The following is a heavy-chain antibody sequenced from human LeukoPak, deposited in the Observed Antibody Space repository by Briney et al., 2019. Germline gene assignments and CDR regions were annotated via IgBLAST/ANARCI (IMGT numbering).Heavy chain of an antibody. CDR3: AKAKRGYGMDV. V-gene: IGHV4-59*05. CDR2: IYYSGST. J-gene: IGHJ6*02. CDR1: GGSISSYY. Sequence: SETLSLTCTVSGGSISSYYWSWIRQPPGKGLEWIGSIYYSGSTYYNPSLKSQVTISVDTSKNQFSLKLSSVTAADTAVYYCAKAKRGYGMDVWGQGTTVTVSS.